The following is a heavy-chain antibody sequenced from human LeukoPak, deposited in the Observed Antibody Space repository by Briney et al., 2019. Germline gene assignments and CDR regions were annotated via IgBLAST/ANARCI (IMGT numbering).Heavy chain of an antibody. CDR3: ARGGRDGYYDSSGYYYFDY. CDR2: SNAGNGNT. V-gene: IGHV1-3*02. Sequence: ASVKVSCKASGYTFTGYYMHWVRQAPGQRLEWMGWSNAGNGNTKYSQEFQGRVTITRDTSASTAYMELSSLRSEDMAVYYCARGGRDGYYDSSGYYYFDYWGQGTLVTVSS. D-gene: IGHD3-22*01. CDR1: GYTFTGYY. J-gene: IGHJ4*02.